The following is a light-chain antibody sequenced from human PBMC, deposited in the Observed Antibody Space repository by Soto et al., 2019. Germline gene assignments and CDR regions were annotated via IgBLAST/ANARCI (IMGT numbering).Light chain of an antibody. Sequence: QSALTQPPSASGSPGQSVTISCTGTFNDVGGYNYVSWYQQHPGKAPKVIIYEVYKRPSGVPDRFSGSKSGKTASLTVSGLQADDEADYYCSSYTSSSTLDVVFGGGTKLTVL. J-gene: IGLJ2*01. CDR3: SSYTSSSTLDVV. CDR2: EVY. V-gene: IGLV2-8*01. CDR1: FNDVGGYNY.